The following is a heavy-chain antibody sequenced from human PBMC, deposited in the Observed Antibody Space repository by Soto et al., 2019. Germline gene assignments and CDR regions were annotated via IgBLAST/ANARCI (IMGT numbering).Heavy chain of an antibody. Sequence: ASVKVSCKASGYSFTGYFVHWVRQAPGPGLEWMGWINPNTGATKYAQKFQGRVTMTRDTSITTAYMELSSLRSEDTAVYYCASGHFTIFGVVIKVGAFDIWGQGTMVTVSS. CDR1: GYSFTGYF. CDR2: INPNTGAT. D-gene: IGHD3-3*01. V-gene: IGHV1-2*02. J-gene: IGHJ3*02. CDR3: ASGHFTIFGVVIKVGAFDI.